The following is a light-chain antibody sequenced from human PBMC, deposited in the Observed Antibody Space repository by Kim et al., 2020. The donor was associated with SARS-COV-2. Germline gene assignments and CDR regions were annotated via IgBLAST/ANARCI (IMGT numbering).Light chain of an antibody. CDR1: QGISTS. CDR2: AAS. V-gene: IGKV1-9*01. CDR3: QQLNSYPIT. Sequence: ASVGDRGTITCRASQGISTSLAWYQQKPGKAPKLLIYAASTLQSGVPSRFCGTGSGTEFTLTITALQPEDFATYYCQQLNSYPITFGQGTRLEIK. J-gene: IGKJ5*01.